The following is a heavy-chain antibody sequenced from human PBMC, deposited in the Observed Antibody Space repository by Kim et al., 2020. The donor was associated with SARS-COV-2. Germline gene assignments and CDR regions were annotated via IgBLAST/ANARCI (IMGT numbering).Heavy chain of an antibody. Sequence: GGSLRLSCAASGFTFSSYAMNWVRQAPGKGLEWVSGISANGDTTDYADSVTGRFTISRDNSKNMLYLQMSSLRAEDTALYYCAKRAVAGTGRAFDVWGQWAMVTVSS. D-gene: IGHD6-19*01. V-gene: IGHV3-23*01. CDR2: ISANGDTT. CDR3: AKRAVAGTGRAFDV. J-gene: IGHJ3*01. CDR1: GFTFSSYA.